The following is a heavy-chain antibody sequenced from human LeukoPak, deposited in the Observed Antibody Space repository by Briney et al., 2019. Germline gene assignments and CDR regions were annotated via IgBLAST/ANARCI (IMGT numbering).Heavy chain of an antibody. V-gene: IGHV1-18*01. CDR3: ASYCSSTSCPSIINLYGDLYNWFDP. CDR2: ISAYNGNT. CDR1: GYTFTSYG. D-gene: IGHD2-2*01. J-gene: IGHJ5*02. Sequence: GASVKVSCKASGYTFTSYGISWVRQAPGQGLGWMGWISAYNGNTNYAQKLQGRVTMTTDTSTSTAYMELRSLRSDDTAVYYCASYCSSTSCPSIINLYGDLYNWFDPWGQGTLVTVSS.